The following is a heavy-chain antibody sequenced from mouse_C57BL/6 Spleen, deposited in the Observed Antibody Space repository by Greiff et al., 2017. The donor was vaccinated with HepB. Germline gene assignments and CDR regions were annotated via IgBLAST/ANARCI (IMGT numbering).Heavy chain of an antibody. Sequence: VQLKQSGPELVKPGASVKIPCKASGYTFTDYNMDWVKQSHGKSLEWIGDINPNNGGTIYNQKFKGKATLTVDKSSSTAYMELRSLTSEDTAVYYCARRDYGYDWYFDVWGTGTTVTVSS. J-gene: IGHJ1*03. V-gene: IGHV1-18*01. CDR3: ARRDYGYDWYFDV. CDR1: GYTFTDYN. D-gene: IGHD2-2*01. CDR2: INPNNGGT.